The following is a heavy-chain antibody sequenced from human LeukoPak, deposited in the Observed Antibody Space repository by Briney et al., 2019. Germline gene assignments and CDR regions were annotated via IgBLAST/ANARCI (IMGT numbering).Heavy chain of an antibody. J-gene: IGHJ4*02. CDR3: ARDVGPTPFFDY. Sequence: GGSLRLSCAASGFTFNTYAMAWVRQAPGKGLEWVSTISGSSENTHYPDSVKGRFTISRDNFKNTLFLQIHSLRAEDMAVYYCARDVGPTPFFDYWGQGTLVTVSS. CDR2: ISGSSENT. CDR1: GFTFNTYA. V-gene: IGHV3-23*01. D-gene: IGHD4-11*01.